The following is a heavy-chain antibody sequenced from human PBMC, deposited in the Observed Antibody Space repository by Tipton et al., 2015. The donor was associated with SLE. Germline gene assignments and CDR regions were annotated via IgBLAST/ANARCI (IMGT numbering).Heavy chain of an antibody. V-gene: IGHV4-39*07. J-gene: IGHJ3*02. CDR2: IYYSGST. Sequence: TLSLTCTVSGGSISSSSYYWGWIRQPPGKGLEWIGSIYYSGSTYYNLSLKSRVTISVDTSKNQFSLKLSSVTAADTAVYYCARTTVTTSDAFDIWGQGTMVTVSS. D-gene: IGHD4-17*01. CDR3: ARTTVTTSDAFDI. CDR1: GGSISSSSYY.